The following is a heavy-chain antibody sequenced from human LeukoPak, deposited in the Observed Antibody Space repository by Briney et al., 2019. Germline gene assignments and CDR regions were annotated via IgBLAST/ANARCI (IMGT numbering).Heavy chain of an antibody. CDR2: VDLGGRR. D-gene: IGHD2-2*01. CDR3: AREGAYCSGTDCFATTVDA. CDR1: GYSISSGDYY. J-gene: IGHJ5*02. V-gene: IGHV4-61*02. Sequence: SETLSLTCNVSGYSISSGDYYWTWIRQPAGKGLEWIGRVDLGGRRIYNQNIISRVTVSVDPSKNQFSLSLTSVTAAYTATYYCAREGAYCSGTDCFATTVDAWGPGALVTVSS.